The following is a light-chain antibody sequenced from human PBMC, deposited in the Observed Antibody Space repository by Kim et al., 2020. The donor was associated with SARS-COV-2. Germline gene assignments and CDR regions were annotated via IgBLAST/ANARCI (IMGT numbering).Light chain of an antibody. V-gene: IGLV1-44*01. Sequence: ELTQPPSASGTHGQRVTISCSGSSSNIGSNTVNWYQQLPGTAPKLLIYSNNQRPSGVPDRFSGSKSGTSASLAISGLQSEDEADYYCAAWDDSLRVFGTGTKVTVL. CDR1: SSNIGSNT. J-gene: IGLJ1*01. CDR3: AAWDDSLRV. CDR2: SNN.